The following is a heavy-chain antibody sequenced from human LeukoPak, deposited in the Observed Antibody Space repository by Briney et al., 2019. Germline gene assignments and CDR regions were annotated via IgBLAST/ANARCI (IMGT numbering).Heavy chain of an antibody. Sequence: SEILSLTCAVYGGSFSGYYWSWIRQPPGKGLEWIGEINHSGSTNYNPSLKSRVTISVDTSKNQFSLKLSSVTAADTAVYYCARATGGYGSGSYFGGYYFDYWGQGTLVTVSS. CDR1: GGSFSGYY. CDR2: INHSGST. D-gene: IGHD3-10*01. J-gene: IGHJ4*02. CDR3: ARATGGYGSGSYFGGYYFDY. V-gene: IGHV4-34*01.